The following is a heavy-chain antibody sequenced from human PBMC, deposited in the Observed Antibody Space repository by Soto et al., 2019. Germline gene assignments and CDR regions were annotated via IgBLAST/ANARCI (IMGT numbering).Heavy chain of an antibody. CDR1: GFTFSSYA. CDR3: ANELNPPGRWLHYYYYLDV. Sequence: EVQLLESGGGLVQPGGSLRLSCAASGFTFSSYAMSWVRQAPGKGLEWVSAISGSGGSTYYADSVKGRFTISRGNSKNTLYLQMNTLRAEDTAVYYCANELNPPGRWLHYYYYLDVWGKGTQVTVSS. CDR2: ISGSGGST. D-gene: IGHD3-22*01. V-gene: IGHV3-23*01. J-gene: IGHJ6*03.